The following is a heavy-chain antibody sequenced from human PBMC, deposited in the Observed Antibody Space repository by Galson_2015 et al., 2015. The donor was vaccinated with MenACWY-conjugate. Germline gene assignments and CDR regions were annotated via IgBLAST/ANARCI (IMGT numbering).Heavy chain of an antibody. V-gene: IGHV3-21*01. J-gene: IGHJ4*02. CDR2: ISNDRRHK. Sequence: SLRLACAASGFTFSIYSMNWVRQAPGKGLERVSYISNDRRHKYYADSVTGRFTIYRDHAKSSLHLQMNTLRVEDTAVYFCARDHIDCSSSRSCYPVFDYWGQGALVTVAS. D-gene: IGHD6-13*01. CDR1: GFTFSIYS. CDR3: ARDHIDCSSSRSCYPVFDY.